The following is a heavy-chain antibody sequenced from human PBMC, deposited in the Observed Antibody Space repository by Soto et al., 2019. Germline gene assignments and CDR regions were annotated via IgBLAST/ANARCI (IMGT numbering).Heavy chain of an antibody. D-gene: IGHD6-19*01. CDR2: IRSFGSTT. CDR3: ARDVGSGWYEAFDS. CDR1: GFTFSNYG. J-gene: IGHJ4*02. V-gene: IGHV3-23*01. Sequence: GGSLRLSCAASGFTFSNYGMSWVRQAPGKGLEWVSGIRSFGSTTYYADSVKGRFTISRDNSKNRLLLQMNSLKGEDTAVYYCARDVGSGWYEAFDSWGQGTLVTVSS.